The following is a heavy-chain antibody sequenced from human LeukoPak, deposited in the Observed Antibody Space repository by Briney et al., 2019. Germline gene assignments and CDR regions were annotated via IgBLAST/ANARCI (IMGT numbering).Heavy chain of an antibody. CDR2: IDAKSGGT. CDR1: GSTFSTYA. D-gene: IGHD6-13*01. CDR3: ARWRGYSSGWSGPFDD. J-gene: IGHJ4*02. V-gene: IGHV1-2*02. Sequence: ASVKVSCKASGSTFSTYAVNWVRQAPGQGLEWMGWIDAKSGGTKYAQRFQGRVTMTRDTSINTGYMELSSLTSDDTAVYYCARWRGYSSGWSGPFDDWGQGTLVTVSS.